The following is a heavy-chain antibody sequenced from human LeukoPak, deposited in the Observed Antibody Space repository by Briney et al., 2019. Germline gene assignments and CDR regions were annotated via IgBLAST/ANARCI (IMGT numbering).Heavy chain of an antibody. CDR3: ANLPNPYYHGSGATTPGGY. Sequence: GGSLRLSCAASGFTFSSYAVSWVRQAPGKGLEWVSAISGSGGSTYYADSVKGRFTISRDNSKNTLYLQMNSLRAEDTAVYYCANLPNPYYHGSGATTPGGYWGQGTLVTVSS. J-gene: IGHJ4*02. CDR2: ISGSGGST. D-gene: IGHD3-10*01. V-gene: IGHV3-23*01. CDR1: GFTFSSYA.